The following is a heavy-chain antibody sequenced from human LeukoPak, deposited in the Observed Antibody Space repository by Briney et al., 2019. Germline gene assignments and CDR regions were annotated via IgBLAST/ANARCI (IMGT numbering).Heavy chain of an antibody. CDR2: ISDSGGST. Sequence: GGSLRLSCAASGFTFSSYAMSWVRQAPGKGLEWVSAISDSGGSTYYADSVKGRFTISRDNSKNTLYLQMNSLRAEDTAVYYCGTYCGGDCYDYYYGMDVWGQGTTVTVSS. D-gene: IGHD2-21*02. CDR1: GFTFSSYA. V-gene: IGHV3-23*01. J-gene: IGHJ6*02. CDR3: GTYCGGDCYDYYYGMDV.